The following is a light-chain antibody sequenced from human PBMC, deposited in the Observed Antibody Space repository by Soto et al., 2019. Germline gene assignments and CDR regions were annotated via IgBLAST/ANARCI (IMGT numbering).Light chain of an antibody. V-gene: IGKV1-5*01. CDR2: DAS. CDR3: QQFAISTT. J-gene: IGKJ1*01. Sequence: IQMTQSPSTLSASVGDRVTITCRASHNIERWRAWYQQKPGKATSLLIFDASTLHSGVPSRFSGSGSGTDFTLTISSLQPDDFATYYCQQFAISTTFGQGTKVDIK. CDR1: HNIERW.